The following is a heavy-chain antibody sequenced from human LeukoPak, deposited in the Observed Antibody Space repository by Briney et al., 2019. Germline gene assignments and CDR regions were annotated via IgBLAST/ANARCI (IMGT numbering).Heavy chain of an antibody. J-gene: IGHJ5*02. V-gene: IGHV3-15*01. CDR1: GFTFSNAW. CDR3: TPIPGITGTTKDWFDP. D-gene: IGHD1-7*01. Sequence: GGSLRLSCAASGFTFSNAWMSWVRQAPGKGLEWVGRIKSKTDGGTTDYAAPVKGRFTISRDDSKNTLYLQMNSLKTEDTAVYYCTPIPGITGTTKDWFDPWGQGTLVTVSS. CDR2: IKSKTDGGTT.